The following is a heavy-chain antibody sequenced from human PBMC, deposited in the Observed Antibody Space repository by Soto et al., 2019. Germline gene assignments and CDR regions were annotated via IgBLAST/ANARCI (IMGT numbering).Heavy chain of an antibody. V-gene: IGHV3-33*01. CDR3: ARDPCGGHCYPIDY. CDR1: GFTFSAYG. Sequence: PRGSLRLSCAASGFTFSAYGMHWVRQAPGKGLEWVAAVSYDGINKYYPDSVKGRFTISRDNSANTLYLQMNSLRAEDTAVYYCARDPCGGHCYPIDYWGQGTRVTVSS. J-gene: IGHJ4*02. D-gene: IGHD2-21*02. CDR2: VSYDGINK.